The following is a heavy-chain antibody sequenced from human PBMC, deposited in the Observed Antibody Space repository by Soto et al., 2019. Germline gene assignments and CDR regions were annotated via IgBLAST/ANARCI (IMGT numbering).Heavy chain of an antibody. V-gene: IGHV4-39*01. J-gene: IGHJ5*02. CDR2: IYYSGST. CDR3: GSRSGLLEP. CDR1: GGSISSRDYY. D-gene: IGHD3-16*02. Sequence: PLEILSLRCTVAGGSISSRDYYRIWSPQPPGKGLEWIGYIYYSGSTYYNPSLQSRVTISVDTSQNQCSLKLSSVTAADTAVYYCGSRSGLLEPWGQGTLVTGSS.